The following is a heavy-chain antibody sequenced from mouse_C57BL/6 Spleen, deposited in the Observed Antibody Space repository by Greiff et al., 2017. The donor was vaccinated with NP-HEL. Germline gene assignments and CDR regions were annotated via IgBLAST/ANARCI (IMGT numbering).Heavy chain of an antibody. V-gene: IGHV1-4*01. D-gene: IGHD2-4*01. CDR1: GYTFTSYT. CDR2: INPSSGYT. Sequence: QVQLQQSGAELARPGASVKMSCKASGYTFTSYTMHWVKQRPGQGLEWIGYINPSSGYTKYNQKFKDKATLTADKSSSTAYMQLSSLTSEDSAVYYCARGEGKIYYDYGDYWGQGTTLTVSS. CDR3: ARGEGKIYYDYGDY. J-gene: IGHJ2*01.